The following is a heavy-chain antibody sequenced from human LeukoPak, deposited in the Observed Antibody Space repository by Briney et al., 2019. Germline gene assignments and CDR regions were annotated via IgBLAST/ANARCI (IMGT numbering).Heavy chain of an antibody. CDR1: GFTFNDYG. Sequence: GGSLRLSCAASGFTFNDYGMHWVRQAPGKGLEWVAFIQYDGKNSYYADSVKGRFTISRDNSKNTLYLQMNSLRAEDTAVYYCAKGGTSWTIDYWGQGTLVTVSS. D-gene: IGHD2-2*01. J-gene: IGHJ4*02. V-gene: IGHV3-30*02. CDR2: IQYDGKNS. CDR3: AKGGTSWTIDY.